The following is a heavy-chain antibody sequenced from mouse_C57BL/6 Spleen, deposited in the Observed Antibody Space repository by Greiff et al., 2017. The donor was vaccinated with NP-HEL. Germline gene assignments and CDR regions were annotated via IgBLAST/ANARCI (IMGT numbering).Heavy chain of an antibody. Sequence: QVQLQQPGAELVLPGASVKLSCKASGYTFTSYWMHWVKQRPGQGLEWIGEIDPSDSYTNYNQKFKGKSTLTVNKSSSTAYMKLSSLTSEDSAVYYCARRDGYYVDFDYWGQGTTLTVSS. V-gene: IGHV1-69*01. CDR3: ARRDGYYVDFDY. D-gene: IGHD2-3*01. CDR2: IDPSDSYT. CDR1: GYTFTSYW. J-gene: IGHJ2*01.